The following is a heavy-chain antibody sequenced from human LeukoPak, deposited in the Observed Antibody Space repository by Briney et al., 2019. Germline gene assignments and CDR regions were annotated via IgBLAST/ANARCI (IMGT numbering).Heavy chain of an antibody. CDR2: IYTSGST. D-gene: IGHD6-19*01. CDR1: GGSISSYY. Sequence: SETLSLTCTVSGGSISSYYWSWTRQPAGKGLEWVGRIYTSGSTNYNPSLKSRVTMSVDTSKNQFSLKLSSVTAADTAVYYCARDLAVAGTGMGFDYWGQGTLVTVSS. CDR3: ARDLAVAGTGMGFDY. V-gene: IGHV4-4*07. J-gene: IGHJ4*02.